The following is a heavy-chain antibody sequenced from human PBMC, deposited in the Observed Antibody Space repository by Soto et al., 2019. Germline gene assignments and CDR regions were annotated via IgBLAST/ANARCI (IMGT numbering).Heavy chain of an antibody. Sequence: PGGSLRLSCAASGFTFDDYAMRWVRQAPGKGLEWVSGISWNSGSIGYADSVKGRFTISRDNAKNSLYLQMNSLRAEDTALYYCAKDLGYCSSTSCYGPHEYWGQGTLVTVSS. D-gene: IGHD2-2*01. CDR2: ISWNSGSI. CDR3: AKDLGYCSSTSCYGPHEY. V-gene: IGHV3-9*01. CDR1: GFTFDDYA. J-gene: IGHJ4*02.